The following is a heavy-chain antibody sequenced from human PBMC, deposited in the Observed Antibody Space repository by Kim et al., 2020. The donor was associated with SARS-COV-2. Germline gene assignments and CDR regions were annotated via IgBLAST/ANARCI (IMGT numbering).Heavy chain of an antibody. V-gene: IGHV4-59*13. CDR3: ARAQPKYDFWSGYSILYYYYGMDV. Sequence: SETLSLTCTVSGGSISSYYWSWIRQPPGKGLEWIGYIYYSGSTNYNPSLKSRVTISVDTSKNQFSLKLSSVTAADTAVYYCARAQPKYDFWSGYSILYYYYGMDVWGQGTTVTVSS. CDR2: IYYSGST. J-gene: IGHJ6*02. D-gene: IGHD3-3*01. CDR1: GGSISSYY.